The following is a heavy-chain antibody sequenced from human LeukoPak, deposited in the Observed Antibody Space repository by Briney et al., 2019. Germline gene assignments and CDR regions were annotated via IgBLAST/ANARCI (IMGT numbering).Heavy chain of an antibody. V-gene: IGHV3-23*01. J-gene: IGHJ6*02. CDR1: GFIFSNYA. Sequence: PGGSLRLSCAASGFIFSNYAMSWVRQAPGKGLEWVSGISGSGISTYYADSVKGRFTISRDNSKNTLYLQINSLRAEDTAVYYCAKVGSIQAYYYGMDVWGQGTTVTVSS. CDR3: AKVGSIQAYYYGMDV. CDR2: ISGSGIST. D-gene: IGHD3-10*01.